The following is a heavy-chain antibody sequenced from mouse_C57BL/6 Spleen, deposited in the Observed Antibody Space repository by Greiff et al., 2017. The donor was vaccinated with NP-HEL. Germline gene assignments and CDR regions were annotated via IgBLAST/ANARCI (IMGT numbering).Heavy chain of an antibody. V-gene: IGHV5-16*01. Sequence: EVQLMQSEAGLVQPGSSMKLSCTASGFTFSDYYMAWVRQVPEQGLEWIGNINSDGGSTYYLDSFKSSATMSRDNASNTPYLQLSSLKSEDTATYYCARVCSSSYVYFDYWGQGTTVTVSS. CDR1: GFTFSDYY. CDR3: ARVCSSSYVYFDY. D-gene: IGHD1-1*01. CDR2: INSDGGST. J-gene: IGHJ2*01.